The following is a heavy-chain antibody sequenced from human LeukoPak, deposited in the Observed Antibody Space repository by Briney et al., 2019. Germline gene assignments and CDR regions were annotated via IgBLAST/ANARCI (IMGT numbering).Heavy chain of an antibody. Sequence: GASVTVSCKASGYTFTGYYMHWVRQAPGQGLEWMGWINPNSGGTNYAQKFQGRVTMTRDTSISTAYMEMTRLTSDDTAVYYCVGGWSTGFDYWGQGTLVTVS. CDR3: VGGWSTGFDY. J-gene: IGHJ4*02. CDR1: GYTFTGYY. CDR2: INPNSGGT. V-gene: IGHV1-2*02. D-gene: IGHD6-19*01.